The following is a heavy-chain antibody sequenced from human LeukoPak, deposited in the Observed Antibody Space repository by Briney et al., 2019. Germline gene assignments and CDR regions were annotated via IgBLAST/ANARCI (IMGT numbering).Heavy chain of an antibody. D-gene: IGHD2-8*02. CDR1: GGSVSSGGYY. CDR2: IYYSGNT. Sequence: SETLSLTCTVSGGSVSSGGYYWSWIRQHPGKALEWIGYIYYSGNTYYNPSLESRLTISLDTSTNQFSLKLGSVTAADTAVYYCATTGYYYYVDVWGKGTTVTVS. V-gene: IGHV4-31*03. J-gene: IGHJ6*03. CDR3: ATTGYYYYVDV.